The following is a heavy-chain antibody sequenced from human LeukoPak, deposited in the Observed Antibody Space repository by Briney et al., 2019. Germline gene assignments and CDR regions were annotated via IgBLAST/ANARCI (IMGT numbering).Heavy chain of an antibody. CDR1: GFTFCSFA. CDR2: ISGSGGST. V-gene: IGHV3-23*01. Sequence: PGGSLRLSSAASGFTFCSFAMSWVPQAPGKGLEWGLAISGSGGSTYYADPVKGRFTISRDNSKNTLYLQINSLRAEDTAVYFCAKDKYGSYGWLDLWGRGTLVSVSS. D-gene: IGHD1-26*01. J-gene: IGHJ5*02. CDR3: AKDKYGSYGWLDL.